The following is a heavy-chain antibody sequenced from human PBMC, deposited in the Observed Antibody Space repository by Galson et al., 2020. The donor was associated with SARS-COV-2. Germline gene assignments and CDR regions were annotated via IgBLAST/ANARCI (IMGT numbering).Heavy chain of an antibody. CDR1: W. J-gene: IGHJ6*02. Sequence: WIGWVRQMPGKGLEWMGIIFPRDSDTRYSPSFQGQVTISVDKSISTAYLQWSSLKASDTATYYCARDPGSLYYYYGMDVWGQGTTVIVSS. V-gene: IGHV5-51*01. D-gene: IGHD3-16*01. CDR2: IFPRDSDT. CDR3: ARDPGSLYYYYGMDV.